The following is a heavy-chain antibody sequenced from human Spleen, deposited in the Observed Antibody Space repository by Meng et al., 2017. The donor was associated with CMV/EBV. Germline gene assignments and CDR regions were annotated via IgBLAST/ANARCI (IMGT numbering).Heavy chain of an antibody. V-gene: IGHV3-30*02. Sequence: GGSLRLSCAASGFTFSNSGVHWVHQVPGKGLDWVAFIQYHGNNRYYADSVKGRFTISRDSSKNTVYLQMNSLRAEDTSIYYCAKDMRPWELPAYWGQGTLVTVSS. CDR3: AKDMRPWELPAY. CDR2: IQYHGNNR. CDR1: GFTFSNSG. D-gene: IGHD1-26*01. J-gene: IGHJ4*02.